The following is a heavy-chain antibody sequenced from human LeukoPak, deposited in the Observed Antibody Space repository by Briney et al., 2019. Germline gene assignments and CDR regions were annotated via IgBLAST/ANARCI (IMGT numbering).Heavy chain of an antibody. CDR3: VRATISGVASPYWFDP. CDR2: INTDGSTT. D-gene: IGHD3-3*01. J-gene: IGHJ5*02. V-gene: IGHV3-74*01. CDR1: GFTFSNYW. Sequence: GGSLRLSCAASGFTFSNYWMHWVRQAPGKGLVWVSRINTDGSTTSYGDSVKGRFTISRDNAKNTLYLQMNSLRTEDTAVYYCVRATISGVASPYWFDPWGQGTLVTVSS.